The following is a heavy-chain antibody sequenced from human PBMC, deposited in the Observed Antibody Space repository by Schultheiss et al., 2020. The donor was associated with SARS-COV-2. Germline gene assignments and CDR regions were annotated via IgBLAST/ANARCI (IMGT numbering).Heavy chain of an antibody. V-gene: IGHV3-21*04. CDR3: ARVGGHYYYYYMDV. CDR1: GFTFSSYS. J-gene: IGHJ6*03. CDR2: ISGGGAST. Sequence: GGSLRLSCAASGFTFSSYSMNWVRQAPGKGLEWVSAISGGGASTFYADSVKGRFTISRDNAKNSLYLQMNSLRAEDTAVYYCARVGGHYYYYYMDVWGKGTTVTVSS.